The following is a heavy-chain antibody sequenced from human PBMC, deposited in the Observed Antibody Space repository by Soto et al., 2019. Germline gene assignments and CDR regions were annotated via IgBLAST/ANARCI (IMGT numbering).Heavy chain of an antibody. V-gene: IGHV1-18*01. CDR2: ISAYNGNT. CDR1: SYTFTSFG. CDR3: ARGGHDSSADALDF. J-gene: IGHJ3*01. Sequence: QVQLVQSGAEVKKPGASVKVSCKASSYTFTSFGIIWVRQAPGQGLEWMGWISAYNGNTNYAQRAQGRVTMSTDTSTSTAEMELRSLRSDDTAVYYCARGGHDSSADALDFWGQGTMVTVSS. D-gene: IGHD3-22*01.